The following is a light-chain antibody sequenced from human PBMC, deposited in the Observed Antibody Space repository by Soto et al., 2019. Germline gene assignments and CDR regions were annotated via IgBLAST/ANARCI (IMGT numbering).Light chain of an antibody. J-gene: IGKJ1*01. CDR2: DAS. CDR1: QSVSSS. Sequence: EIVLTQSPATLSLSPGERATLSCRASQSVSSSLAWYQQKPGQAPRLLIYDASNRATGIPARFSGSGSGTDFTLTISRLEPEDSAVYYCQQYGSSPTWTFGQGTKVEIK. V-gene: IGKV3-20*01. CDR3: QQYGSSPTWT.